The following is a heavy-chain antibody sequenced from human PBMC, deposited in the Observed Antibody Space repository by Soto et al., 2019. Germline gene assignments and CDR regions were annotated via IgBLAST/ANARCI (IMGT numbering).Heavy chain of an antibody. CDR1: GFTFSKYG. Sequence: HPGGSLRLSCEATGFTFSKYGMHWVRQAPGKGLEWVAVLSFDGSNKYYADSVKGRFTISRDNSKNMLYLQMNSLRVEDTAVYYCAKSATSSGYYARLDCRGQGALVTVSS. J-gene: IGHJ4*02. D-gene: IGHD3-22*01. CDR3: AKSATSSGYYARLDC. CDR2: LSFDGSNK. V-gene: IGHV3-30*18.